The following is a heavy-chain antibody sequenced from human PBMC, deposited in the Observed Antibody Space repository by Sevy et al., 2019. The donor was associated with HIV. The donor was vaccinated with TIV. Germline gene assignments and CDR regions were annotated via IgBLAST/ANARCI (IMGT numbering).Heavy chain of an antibody. CDR3: ARDAYGSGKYYYYGMDV. D-gene: IGHD3-10*01. CDR1: GGSISSGSYY. V-gene: IGHV4-61*02. J-gene: IGHJ6*02. CDR2: IYTSGST. Sequence: SETLSLTCTVSGGSISSGSYYWSWLRQPAGKGLEWIGRIYTSGSTNYNPSLKSRVTMSVDTSKNQFALKLSSVTAADTAVYYCARDAYGSGKYYYYGMDVWGQGTTVTVSS.